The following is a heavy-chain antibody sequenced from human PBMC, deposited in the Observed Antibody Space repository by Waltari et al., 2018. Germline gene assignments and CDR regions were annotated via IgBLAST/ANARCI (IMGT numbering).Heavy chain of an antibody. J-gene: IGHJ5*02. Sequence: QVQLQESGPGLVKPSETLSLTCTVSGGSISGYYWNWIRQPAGKGLEWIGRVYTSGSTNYKPSLKSRVTMAVDTSKNQFSLKLSAVTAADMAVYFCAREIDRGPGRWFDPWGQGTLVTVSS. CDR2: VYTSGST. D-gene: IGHD1-26*01. CDR1: GGSISGYY. CDR3: AREIDRGPGRWFDP. V-gene: IGHV4-4*07.